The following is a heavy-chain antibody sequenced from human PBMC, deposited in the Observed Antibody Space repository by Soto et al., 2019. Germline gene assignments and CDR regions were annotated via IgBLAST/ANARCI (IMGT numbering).Heavy chain of an antibody. V-gene: IGHV3-30*03. CDR3: VNPNIRGHGAFDI. CDR2: ISNDGSNK. CDR1: GFTFSSYG. J-gene: IGHJ3*02. D-gene: IGHD3-10*01. Sequence: GGSLRLSCAASGFTFSSYGMHWVRQAPGKGLEWVAVISNDGSNKYYADSVKGRFTISRDNSKNTLYLQMNSLRAEDTAVYYCVNPNIRGHGAFDIWGQGTMVTVSS.